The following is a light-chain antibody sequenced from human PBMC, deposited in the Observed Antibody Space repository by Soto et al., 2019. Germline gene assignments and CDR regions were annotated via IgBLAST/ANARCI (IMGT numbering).Light chain of an antibody. V-gene: IGKV1-13*02. CDR1: QGISSA. Sequence: GDRVTITCRASQGISSALAWYQQKPGKAPKLLIYDASSLESGVPSRFSGSGSGTDFPLTISSLQPEDFASYYCQQFNSYHQTFGGGTKVEIK. J-gene: IGKJ4*01. CDR3: QQFNSYHQT. CDR2: DAS.